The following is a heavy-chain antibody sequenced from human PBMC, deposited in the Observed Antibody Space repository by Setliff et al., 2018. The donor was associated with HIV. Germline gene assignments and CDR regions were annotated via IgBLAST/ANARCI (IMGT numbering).Heavy chain of an antibody. J-gene: IGHJ5*02. CDR3: ARVSRGGSSPGWFDP. CDR1: GGSISSGSYY. D-gene: IGHD6-6*01. V-gene: IGHV4-61*09. Sequence: SETLSLTCTVSGGSISSGSYYWSWIRQPAGKGLEWIGHIHTSGSTKYNPSLKSRVTISVDTSKNQFSLKLSSVTAADTAVYYCARVSRGGSSPGWFDPWGQGTLVTVSS. CDR2: IHTSGST.